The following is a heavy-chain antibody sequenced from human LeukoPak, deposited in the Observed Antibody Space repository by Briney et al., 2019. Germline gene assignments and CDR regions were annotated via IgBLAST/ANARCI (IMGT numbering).Heavy chain of an antibody. CDR1: GGTFSSYA. Sequence: SVKVSCKASGGTFSSYAISWVRQAPGQGLEWMGGIIPIFGTANYAQKFQGRVTITTDESTSTAYMELSSLRSEDTAVYYCARVVGARAPDYYYYYYMDVWGKGTTITVSS. CDR3: ARVVGARAPDYYYYYYMDV. D-gene: IGHD1-26*01. CDR2: IIPIFGTA. V-gene: IGHV1-69*05. J-gene: IGHJ6*03.